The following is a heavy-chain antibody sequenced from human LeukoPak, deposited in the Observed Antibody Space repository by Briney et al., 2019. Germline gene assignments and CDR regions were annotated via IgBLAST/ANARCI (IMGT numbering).Heavy chain of an antibody. V-gene: IGHV4-59*01. CDR2: IYYSGST. Sequence: SETLSLTCTVSGGSISSYYWSWIRQPPGKGLEWIGYIYYSGSTNYNPSLKSRVTISVDTSKNQFSLKLSSVTAADTGVYYCARLSSGWYYFDYWGQGTLVTVSS. D-gene: IGHD6-19*01. CDR1: GGSISSYY. J-gene: IGHJ4*02. CDR3: ARLSSGWYYFDY.